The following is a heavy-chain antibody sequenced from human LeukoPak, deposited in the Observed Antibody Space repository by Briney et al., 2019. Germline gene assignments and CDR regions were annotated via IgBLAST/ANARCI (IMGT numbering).Heavy chain of an antibody. CDR1: GGSISSGSYY. D-gene: IGHD4-11*01. CDR3: ARAPSNYGTFNWFDP. J-gene: IGHJ5*02. V-gene: IGHV4-61*02. Sequence: SETLSLTCTVSGGSISSGSYYWSWIRQPAGKGLEWIGRIYTSGSTNYNPSLKSRVTISVDTSKNQFSLKLSSVTAADTAVYYCARAPSNYGTFNWFDPWGQGTLVTVSS. CDR2: IYTSGST.